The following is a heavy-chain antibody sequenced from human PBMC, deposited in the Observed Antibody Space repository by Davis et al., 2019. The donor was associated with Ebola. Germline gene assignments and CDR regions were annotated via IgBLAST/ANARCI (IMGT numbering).Heavy chain of an antibody. Sequence: AASVKVSCKVSGYTLTELSMHWVRQAPGKGLEWMGGFDPEDGETIYAQKFQGRVTMTEDTSTDTAYMELSSLRSEDTAVYYCATDGWELLWGGFDYWGQGTLVTVSS. CDR1: GYTLTELS. D-gene: IGHD1-26*01. CDR3: ATDGWELLWGGFDY. V-gene: IGHV1-24*01. CDR2: FDPEDGET. J-gene: IGHJ4*02.